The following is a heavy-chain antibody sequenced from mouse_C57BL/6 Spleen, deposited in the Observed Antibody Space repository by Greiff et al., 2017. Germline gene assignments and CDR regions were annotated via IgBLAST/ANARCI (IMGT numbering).Heavy chain of an antibody. CDR1: GYTFTSYW. J-gene: IGHJ1*03. CDR3: ARNGYYYGISYGYFDV. V-gene: IGHV1-64*01. CDR2: IHPNSGST. D-gene: IGHD1-1*01. Sequence: QVQLQQPGAELVKPGDSVKLSCKASGYTFTSYWMHWVKQRPGQGLEWIGMIHPNSGSTNYNEKFKSKATLTVDKSSSTAYMQLSSLTSEDSAVSYFARNGYYYGISYGYFDVWGTGTTVTVSS.